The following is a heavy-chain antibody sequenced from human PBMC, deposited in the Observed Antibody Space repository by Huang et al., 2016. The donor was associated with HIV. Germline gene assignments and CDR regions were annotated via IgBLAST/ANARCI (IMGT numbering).Heavy chain of an antibody. Sequence: QVQLVQSGAEVKKPGSSVKVSCKASGGTFSNHGFSWVRQAPGQGLGWMGGIIPVCGNKDYTPKVQGRVTIIGDEATSTVYMELSSLTPDDTAEYYCARVRGYSGSYYGMDVWGQGTTVTVSS. V-gene: IGHV1-69*01. CDR3: ARVRGYSGSYYGMDV. D-gene: IGHD1-26*01. J-gene: IGHJ6*02. CDR1: GGTFSNHG. CDR2: IIPVCGNK.